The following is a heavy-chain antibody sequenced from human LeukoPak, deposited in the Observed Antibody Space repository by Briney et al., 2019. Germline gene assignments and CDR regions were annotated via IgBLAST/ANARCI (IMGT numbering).Heavy chain of an antibody. CDR3: ARESLWFGELYFQH. Sequence: GGSLRLSCAASGFTFSSYAMHWVRQAPGKGLEWVAVISYDGSNKYYADSVKGRFTISRDNSKNTLYLQMNSLRAEDTAVYYCARESLWFGELYFQHWGQGTLVTVSS. CDR1: GFTFSSYA. J-gene: IGHJ1*01. CDR2: ISYDGSNK. D-gene: IGHD3-10*01. V-gene: IGHV3-30-3*01.